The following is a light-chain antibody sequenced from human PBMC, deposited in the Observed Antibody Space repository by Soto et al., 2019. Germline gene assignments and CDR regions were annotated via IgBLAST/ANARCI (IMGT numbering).Light chain of an antibody. J-gene: IGLJ2*01. Sequence: QSVLTQPPSVSGTPGRRVTISCSGSSSNVGSYSVNWYQHLPGTAPKLLIYNDNQRPSGVPDRVSGSKSGTSASLAISRLQPEDEADYYCAAWDDSLNGPVFGGGTKLTVL. CDR1: SSNVGSYS. CDR2: NDN. V-gene: IGLV1-44*01. CDR3: AAWDDSLNGPV.